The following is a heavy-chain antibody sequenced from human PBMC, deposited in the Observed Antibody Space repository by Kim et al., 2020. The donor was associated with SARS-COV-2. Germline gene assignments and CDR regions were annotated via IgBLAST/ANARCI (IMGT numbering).Heavy chain of an antibody. D-gene: IGHD5-12*01. J-gene: IGHJ5*02. V-gene: IGHV4-39*01. CDR1: GGSITSSYY. Sequence: SETLSLTCTVSGGSITSSYYWGWIRQPPGKGLEWIGSIYYSGTTYYNMSLKSRVTISVDTSKNQFSLKLSVVTAADTATYYCASSRYNGFEGTRCFDPWGQGILVTVSS. CDR2: IYYSGTT. CDR3: ASSRYNGFEGTRCFDP.